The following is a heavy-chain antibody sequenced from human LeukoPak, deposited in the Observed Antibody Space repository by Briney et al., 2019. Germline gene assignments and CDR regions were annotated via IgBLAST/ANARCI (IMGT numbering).Heavy chain of an antibody. Sequence: GGSLRLSCAASGFIVSGTYMTWVRQAPGKGLEWVSYISGRSESKSYSDSVKGRFTISRDNSKNTLYLQMNSLRVEDTAVYYCARRAGAYSHPYDYWGQGTLVTVSS. CDR3: ARRAGAYSHPYDY. CDR1: GFIVSGTY. V-gene: IGHV3-53*01. CDR2: SGRSESK. D-gene: IGHD4/OR15-4a*01. J-gene: IGHJ4*02.